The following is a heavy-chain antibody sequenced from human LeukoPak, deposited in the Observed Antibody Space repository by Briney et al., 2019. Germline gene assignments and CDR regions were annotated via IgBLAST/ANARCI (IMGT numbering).Heavy chain of an antibody. CDR2: IDPRGRGD. J-gene: IGHJ4*02. CDR3: AREGSSHQDLDY. V-gene: IGHV3-21*01. D-gene: IGHD2-2*01. CDR1: GFTFSITS. Sequence: PGGSLRLSCTASGFTFSITSMNGVRQAPGKGLEWVSSIDPRGRGDYYAGSVKGRFTISRDNARSSLYLLMNSLTVGDTAVYYCAREGSSHQDLDYWGQGTLVTVSS.